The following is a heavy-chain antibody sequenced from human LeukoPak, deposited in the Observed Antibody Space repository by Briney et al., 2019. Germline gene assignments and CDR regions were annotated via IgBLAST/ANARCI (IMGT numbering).Heavy chain of an antibody. V-gene: IGHV4-34*01. D-gene: IGHD2-15*01. CDR2: INHSGGT. CDR3: ASMRGYCSGGSCYSPDAFDI. Sequence: SETLSLTCAVYGGSFSGYYWSWIRQPPGKGLEWIGEINHSGGTNYNPSLKSRVTISVDTSKNQFSLKLSSVTAADTAVYYCASMRGYCSGGSCYSPDAFDIWGQGTMVTVSS. J-gene: IGHJ3*02. CDR1: GGSFSGYY.